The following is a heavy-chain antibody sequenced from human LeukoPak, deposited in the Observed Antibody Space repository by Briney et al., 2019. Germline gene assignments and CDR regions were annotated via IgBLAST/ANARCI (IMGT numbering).Heavy chain of an antibody. D-gene: IGHD4-17*01. J-gene: IGHJ4*02. CDR2: ISGGGETT. CDR3: ARDYADYVGYSFFDY. Sequence: GGSLRLSCAASGFTFNNYAMNWVRQAPGKGLEWVSSISGGGETTYYADSAKGRFTISRDNSQNTLYLQMNSLRAEDTAVYYCARDYADYVGYSFFDYWGQGTLVTVSS. CDR1: GFTFNNYA. V-gene: IGHV3-23*01.